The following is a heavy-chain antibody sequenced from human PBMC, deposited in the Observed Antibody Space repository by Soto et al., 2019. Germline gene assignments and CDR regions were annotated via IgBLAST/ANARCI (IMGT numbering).Heavy chain of an antibody. CDR1: GFTFSSYG. J-gene: IGHJ6*02. V-gene: IGHV3-33*01. Sequence: ESGGGVVQPGRSLRLSCAASGFTFSSYGMHWVRQAPGKGLEWVAVIWYDGSNKYYADSVKRRFTISRDNSKNTLYLQMNSLRAEDTAVYYCARARNSLISIFSGMDVWGQGTTVTVSS. D-gene: IGHD2-15*01. CDR2: IWYDGSNK. CDR3: ARARNSLISIFSGMDV.